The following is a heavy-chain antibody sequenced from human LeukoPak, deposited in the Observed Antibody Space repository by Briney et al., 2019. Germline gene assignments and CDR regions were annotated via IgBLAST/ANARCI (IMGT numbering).Heavy chain of an antibody. CDR1: GFTFSSYA. D-gene: IGHD2-2*01. V-gene: IGHV3-30*04. J-gene: IGHJ5*02. CDR3: ARDLVVPAANWLDP. CDR2: ISYDGSNK. Sequence: GGSLRLSCAASGFTFSSYAMHWVRQAPGKGLEGVAVISYDGSNKYYADSVKGRFTISRDNSKNTLYLQMNSLRAEDTAVYYCARDLVVPAANWLDPWGQGTLVTVSS.